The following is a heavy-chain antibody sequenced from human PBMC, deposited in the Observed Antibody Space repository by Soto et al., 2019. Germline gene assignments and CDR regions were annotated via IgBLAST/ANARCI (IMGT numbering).Heavy chain of an antibody. D-gene: IGHD4-17*01. CDR1: GYTFTSYD. V-gene: IGHV1-8*01. CDR3: PRTLYGDNVDY. J-gene: IGHJ4*02. Sequence: QVQLVQSGAEVKKPGASVKVSCKASGYTFTSYDINWVRQATGQGLEWMGWMNPNSGNTGYAQKFQGRVTMTRNTSTSTAYMERSSLRPEDTAAYFWPRTLYGDNVDYRGQGTLVTVSS. CDR2: MNPNSGNT.